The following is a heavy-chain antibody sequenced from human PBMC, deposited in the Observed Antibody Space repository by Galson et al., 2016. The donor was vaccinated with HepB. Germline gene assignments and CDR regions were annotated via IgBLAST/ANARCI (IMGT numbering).Heavy chain of an antibody. V-gene: IGHV3-30*18. D-gene: IGHD3-10*01. Sequence: SLRLSCAASGFTFSHYGMHWVRQTPGKGLEWVAIISDDGTNEHSVDFVRGRFTISRDNSKNTLYLQMNSLKTEDTAVYYCAKGKEGLRFGDSILDSGGQGSLVIVSS. CDR2: ISDDGTNE. CDR1: GFTFSHYG. J-gene: IGHJ4*02. CDR3: AKGKEGLRFGDSILDS.